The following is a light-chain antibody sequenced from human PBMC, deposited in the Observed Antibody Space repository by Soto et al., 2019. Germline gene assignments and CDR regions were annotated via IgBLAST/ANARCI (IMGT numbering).Light chain of an antibody. CDR1: QGVGGW. J-gene: IGKJ1*01. CDR3: QQYNSYSGGT. Sequence: IQMTQSPWSVSASVGDRVTMTCRASQGVGGWLAWYQQKPGKVPKLLLYATSSLHSGVPSRFSGSGSGTEFTPTISSLQPDDFATYYCQQYNSYSGGTFGQGTKVDIK. CDR2: ATS. V-gene: IGKV1D-16*01.